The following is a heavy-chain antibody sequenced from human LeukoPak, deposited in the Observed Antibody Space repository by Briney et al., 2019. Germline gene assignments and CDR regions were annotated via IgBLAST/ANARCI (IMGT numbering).Heavy chain of an antibody. Sequence: GASVKVSCKASGYTFTSCGISWVRQAPGQGLEWVGWISAYNGNTNYAQKLQGRVTMTTDTSTSTAYMELRSLRSDDTAVYYCARESSVTTFDYWGQGTLVTVSS. CDR2: ISAYNGNT. V-gene: IGHV1-18*01. J-gene: IGHJ4*02. CDR1: GYTFTSCG. CDR3: ARESSVTTFDY. D-gene: IGHD1-14*01.